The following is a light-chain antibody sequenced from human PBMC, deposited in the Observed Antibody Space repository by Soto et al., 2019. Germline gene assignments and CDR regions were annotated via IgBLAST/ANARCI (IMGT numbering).Light chain of an antibody. CDR1: QSVSSY. Sequence: EIVLKMSPATLSLSPEERATLSCRASQSVSSYLAWYQQKPGQAPRLLIYDASNRATGIPARFSGSGSGTDFTLTISILEPEDFAVYYCQLRTNLPPAFAEGTRLEIK. V-gene: IGKV3-11*01. CDR2: DAS. CDR3: QLRTNLPPA. J-gene: IGKJ5*01.